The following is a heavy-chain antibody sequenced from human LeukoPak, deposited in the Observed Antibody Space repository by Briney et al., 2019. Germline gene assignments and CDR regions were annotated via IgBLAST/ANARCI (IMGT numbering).Heavy chain of an antibody. V-gene: IGHV3-30*03. CDR3: ARDQTPMIVVVITGVDY. CDR1: GFTFSDYY. D-gene: IGHD3-22*01. CDR2: ISYDGSNK. Sequence: GGSLRLSCAASGFTFSDYYMSWIRQAPGKGLEWVAVISYDGSNKYYADSVKGRFTISRDNSKNTLYLQMNSLRAEDTAVYYCARDQTPMIVVVITGVDYWGQGTLVTVSS. J-gene: IGHJ4*02.